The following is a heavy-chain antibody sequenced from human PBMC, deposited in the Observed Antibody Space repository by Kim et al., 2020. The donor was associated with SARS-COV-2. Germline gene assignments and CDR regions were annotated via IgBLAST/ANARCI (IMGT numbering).Heavy chain of an antibody. V-gene: IGHV4-34*01. Sequence: SETLSLTCAVYGGSFSGYYWSWIRQPPGKGLEWIGEINHSGSNNYNPSLKSRVTISVDTSKNQFSLKLSSVTAADTAEYYCARSTRKGCTNGVCYIYYYGIAVCGHGATFTVSS. D-gene: IGHD2-8*01. CDR1: GGSFSGYY. CDR2: INHSGSN. J-gene: IGHJ6*02. CDR3: ARSTRKGCTNGVCYIYYYGIAV.